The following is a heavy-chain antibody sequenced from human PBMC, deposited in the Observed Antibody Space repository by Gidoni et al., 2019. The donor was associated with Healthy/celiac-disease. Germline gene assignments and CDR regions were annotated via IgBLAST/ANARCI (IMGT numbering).Heavy chain of an antibody. Sequence: QVQLQQWGAGLLKPSETLSLTCAVYGGSFSGSYWSWIRQPPGKGLEWIGEINHSGSTNYNPSLKSRVTISVDTSKNQFSLKLSSGTAADTAVYYCARGNYYGSGSYPLYYFDYWGQGTLVTVSS. CDR1: GGSFSGSY. CDR3: ARGNYYGSGSYPLYYFDY. D-gene: IGHD3-10*01. V-gene: IGHV4-34*01. CDR2: INHSGST. J-gene: IGHJ4*02.